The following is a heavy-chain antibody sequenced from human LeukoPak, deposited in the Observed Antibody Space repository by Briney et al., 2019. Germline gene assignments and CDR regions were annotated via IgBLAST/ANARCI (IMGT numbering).Heavy chain of an antibody. J-gene: IGHJ5*02. CDR3: AKDRSAYYSGRFDP. CDR1: GVTFSIYG. CDR2: ISGSGGYT. D-gene: IGHD3-22*01. V-gene: IGHV3-23*01. Sequence: GGSLRLSCAASGVTFSIYGMSWVRQAPGKGLEWISGISGSGGYTYYADSVKGRFTISRDNSKNTLYLQMNSLRAEDTAVYFCAKDRSAYYSGRFDPWGQGTLVTVSS.